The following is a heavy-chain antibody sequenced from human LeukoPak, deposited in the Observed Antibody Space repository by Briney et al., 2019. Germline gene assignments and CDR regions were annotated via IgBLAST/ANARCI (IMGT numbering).Heavy chain of an antibody. CDR3: ARGGTSLGY. D-gene: IGHD1-26*01. Sequence: GGSLRLSCAASGFTFSSFEMNWVRQAPGKGLEWVSSISSSSTYIYYADSVKGRFTISRDNAKNSLYLQMNSLRAEDTAVYFCARGGTSLGYWGQGTLVTVSS. CDR2: ISSSSTYI. V-gene: IGHV3-21*01. CDR1: GFTFSSFE. J-gene: IGHJ4*02.